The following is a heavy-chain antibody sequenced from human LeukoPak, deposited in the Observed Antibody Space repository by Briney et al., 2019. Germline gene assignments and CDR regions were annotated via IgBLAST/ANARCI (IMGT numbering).Heavy chain of an antibody. CDR2: IKQEGSEK. Sequence: PGGSLRLSCAASGFTVSSYWMSCVRQAPGKGLEWVANIKQEGSEKYYVDSVKGRSTISRDNAKNSLYLQMNSLRAEDTAVYYCAGDYRRWFGELSLYDYWGQGTLVTVSS. D-gene: IGHD3-10*01. CDR1: GFTVSSYW. V-gene: IGHV3-7*03. CDR3: AGDYRRWFGELSLYDY. J-gene: IGHJ4*02.